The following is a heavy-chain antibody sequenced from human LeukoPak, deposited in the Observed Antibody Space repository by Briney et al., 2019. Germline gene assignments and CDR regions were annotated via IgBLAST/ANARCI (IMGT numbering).Heavy chain of an antibody. Sequence: GGSLRLSCAASGFTFSSYWMSWVRQAPGKGLEWVADIKQDGSEKYYVDSVKGRFTISRDNAKNSLYLQMNSLRAEDTAVYYCARGEGQQLTPNYYYYYMDVWGKGTTVTVSS. J-gene: IGHJ6*03. CDR1: GFTFSSYW. V-gene: IGHV3-7*01. CDR3: ARGEGQQLTPNYYYYYMDV. D-gene: IGHD6-13*01. CDR2: IKQDGSEK.